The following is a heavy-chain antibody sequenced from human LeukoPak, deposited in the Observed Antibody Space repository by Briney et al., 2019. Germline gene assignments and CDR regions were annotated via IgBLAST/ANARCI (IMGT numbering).Heavy chain of an antibody. V-gene: IGHV4-31*03. CDR2: IYYSGST. Sequence: PSETLSLTCTVSGGSISSGGYYWSWIHQHPGKGLEWIGYIYYSGSTYYNPSLKSRVTISVDTSKNQFSLKLSSVTAADTAVYYCARAAYCSSTSCYNPRWYFDLWGRGTLVTVSS. CDR3: ARAAYCSSTSCYNPRWYFDL. J-gene: IGHJ2*01. CDR1: GGSISSGGYY. D-gene: IGHD2-2*02.